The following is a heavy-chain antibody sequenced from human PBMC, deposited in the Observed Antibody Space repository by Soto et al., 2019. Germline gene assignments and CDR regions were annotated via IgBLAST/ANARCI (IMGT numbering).Heavy chain of an antibody. D-gene: IGHD2-21*02. Sequence: SENLSLTCTVSGGSISSGDYYWSWIRQPPGKGLEWIGYIYYSGSTYYNPSLKSRVTISVDTSKNQFSLKLSSVTAADTAVYYCARAMVVTQNWFDPSGQGTLVTVSS. CDR1: GGSISSGDYY. CDR2: IYYSGST. V-gene: IGHV4-30-4*01. CDR3: ARAMVVTQNWFDP. J-gene: IGHJ5*02.